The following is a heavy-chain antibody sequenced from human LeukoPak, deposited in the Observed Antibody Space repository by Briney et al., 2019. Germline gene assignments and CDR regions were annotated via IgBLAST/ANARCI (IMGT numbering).Heavy chain of an antibody. Sequence: SETLSLTCTVSGGSISSSSYYWGWIRQPPGKGLEWIESIYYSGSTYYNPSLKSRVTISVDTSKNQFSLKLSSVTAADTAVYYCARRYSSSWYDYFDYWGQGTLVTVSS. CDR3: ARRYSSSWYDYFDY. CDR1: GGSISSSSYY. D-gene: IGHD6-13*01. J-gene: IGHJ4*02. V-gene: IGHV4-39*07. CDR2: IYYSGST.